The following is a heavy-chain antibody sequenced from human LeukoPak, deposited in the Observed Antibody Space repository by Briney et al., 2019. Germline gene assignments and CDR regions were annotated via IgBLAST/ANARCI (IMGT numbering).Heavy chain of an antibody. CDR3: AKENLDYYGSGGPSFDY. V-gene: IGHV3-30*18. D-gene: IGHD3-10*01. J-gene: IGHJ4*02. Sequence: GGSLRLSCAASRFTFSSYGMHWVRQAPGKGLEWVAVISYDGSNKYYADSVKGRFTISRDNSKNTLYLQMNSLRAEDTAVYYCAKENLDYYGSGGPSFDYWGQGTLVTVSS. CDR2: ISYDGSNK. CDR1: RFTFSSYG.